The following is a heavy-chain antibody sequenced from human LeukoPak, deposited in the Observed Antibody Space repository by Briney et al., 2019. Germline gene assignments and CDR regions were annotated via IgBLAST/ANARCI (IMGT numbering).Heavy chain of an antibody. Sequence: GGSLRLSCAASGFTFSGSAMHWVRQASGKGLEWVGRIRSKANSYATAYAASVKGRFTISRDNSKNTLYLQMNSLRAEDTAVYYCAKQWRVYYYGSGTPSAFDIWGQGTMVTVSS. D-gene: IGHD3-10*01. CDR1: GFTFSGSA. J-gene: IGHJ3*02. V-gene: IGHV3-73*01. CDR3: AKQWRVYYYGSGTPSAFDI. CDR2: IRSKANSYAT.